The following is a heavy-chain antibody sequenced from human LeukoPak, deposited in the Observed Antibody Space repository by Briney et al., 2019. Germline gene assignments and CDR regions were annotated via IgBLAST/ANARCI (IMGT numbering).Heavy chain of an antibody. J-gene: IGHJ5*02. CDR2: IYTSGST. CDR3: ARTQLVLNWFDP. CDR1: GGSISSYY. Sequence: SETLSLTCTVSGGSISSYYWSWIRQPPGKGLEWIGYIYTSGSTNYNPSLKSRVTISVDTSKNQFSLKLSSVTAADTAVYYCARTQLVLNWFDPWGQGTLVTVSS. V-gene: IGHV4-4*09. D-gene: IGHD6-6*01.